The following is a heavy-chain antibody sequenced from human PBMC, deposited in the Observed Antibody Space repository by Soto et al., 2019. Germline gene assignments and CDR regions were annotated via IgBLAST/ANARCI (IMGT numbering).Heavy chain of an antibody. J-gene: IGHJ3*02. Sequence: GGSLRLSCAASGFTFSSYAMSWVRQAPGKGLEWVSAISGSGGSTYYADSVKGRFTISRDNSKNTLYLQMNSLRAEDTAVYYCAKDSLAVAGTAGTDAFDIWGQGTMVTVSS. V-gene: IGHV3-23*01. CDR2: ISGSGGST. CDR1: GFTFSSYA. CDR3: AKDSLAVAGTAGTDAFDI. D-gene: IGHD6-19*01.